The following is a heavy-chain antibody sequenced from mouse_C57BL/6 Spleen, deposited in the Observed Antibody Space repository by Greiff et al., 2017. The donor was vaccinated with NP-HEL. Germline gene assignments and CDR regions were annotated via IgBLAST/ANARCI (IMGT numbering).Heavy chain of an antibody. CDR1: GYTFTSYW. CDR3: ARSFPDSSGYPFAY. V-gene: IGHV1-52*01. J-gene: IGHJ3*01. CDR2: IDPSDSET. Sequence: VQLQQPGAELVRPGSSVKLSCKASGYTFTSYWMHWVKQRPIQGLEWIGNIDPSDSETHYNQKFKDKATLTVDKSSSTAYMQLSSLTSEDSAVYYCARSFPDSSGYPFAYWGQGTLVTVSA. D-gene: IGHD3-2*02.